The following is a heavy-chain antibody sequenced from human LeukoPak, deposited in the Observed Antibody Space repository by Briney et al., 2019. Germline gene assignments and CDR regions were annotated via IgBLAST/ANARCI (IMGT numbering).Heavy chain of an antibody. Sequence: PGRSLRLSCAASGFTFSSYAIHWVRQAPGKGLEWVSVISYDGSNKYYADSVKGRFTISRDNSKNTLYLQMNSLRAEDTAVYYCARGPRCSGGSCYADNWGQGTLVTVSS. V-gene: IGHV3-30*04. D-gene: IGHD2-15*01. CDR1: GFTFSSYA. CDR2: ISYDGSNK. J-gene: IGHJ4*02. CDR3: ARGPRCSGGSCYADN.